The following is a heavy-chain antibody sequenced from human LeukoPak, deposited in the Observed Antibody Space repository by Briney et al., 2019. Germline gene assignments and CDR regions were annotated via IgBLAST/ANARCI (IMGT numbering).Heavy chain of an antibody. Sequence: PSETLSLTCTVSGGSISSSSYYWGWIRQPPGKGLEWIGSIYYSGSTYYNPSLKSRVTISVDTSKNQFSLKLSSVTAADTAMYYCARPHASESWGQGTLVTVSS. CDR3: ARPHASES. V-gene: IGHV4-39*07. J-gene: IGHJ4*02. CDR1: GGSISSSSYY. CDR2: IYYSGST.